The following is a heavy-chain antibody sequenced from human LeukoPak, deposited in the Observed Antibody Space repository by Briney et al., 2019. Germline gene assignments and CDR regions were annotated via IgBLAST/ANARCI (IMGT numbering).Heavy chain of an antibody. V-gene: IGHV4-59*04. Sequence: SETLSLTCTVSGGSISSYYWSWIRQPPGKGLEWIGSIYHSGNTYYNPSLKSQVTMSADTSKNQLSLELRSVTAADTAVYYCARSYDILTGYYHNWFDPWGQGTLVTVSS. CDR1: GGSISSYY. J-gene: IGHJ5*02. CDR2: IYHSGNT. D-gene: IGHD3-9*01. CDR3: ARSYDILTGYYHNWFDP.